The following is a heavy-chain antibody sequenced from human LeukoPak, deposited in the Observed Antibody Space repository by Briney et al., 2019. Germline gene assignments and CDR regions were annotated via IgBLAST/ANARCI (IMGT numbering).Heavy chain of an antibody. CDR1: GFTFSSYD. CDR2: ISGSGGST. J-gene: IGHJ5*02. Sequence: GGSLRLSCAASGFTFSSYDMNWVRQAPGKGLEWVSIISGSGGSTSYADSVKGRFTISRDNSKNTLYLQMNSLRAEDTALYYCAKPYSGTILTGWFDPWGQGTLVTVSS. D-gene: IGHD3-9*01. CDR3: AKPYSGTILTGWFDP. V-gene: IGHV3-23*01.